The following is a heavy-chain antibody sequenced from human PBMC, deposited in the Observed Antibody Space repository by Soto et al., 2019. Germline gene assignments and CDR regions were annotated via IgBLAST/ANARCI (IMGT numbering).Heavy chain of an antibody. CDR1: VNTVTASG. Sequence: ASVKFWSSASVNTVTASGLSWVVQATVQGLWWMGWVSSYNGNTRYAQKFQGRVSMPTATSTNTGSMELRSLTSDDTAVYYCATGGGQKYGYFDFWGQGTLVTVSS. CDR3: ATGGGQKYGYFDF. J-gene: IGHJ4*02. CDR2: VSSYNGNT. V-gene: IGHV1-18*01. D-gene: IGHD2-8*02.